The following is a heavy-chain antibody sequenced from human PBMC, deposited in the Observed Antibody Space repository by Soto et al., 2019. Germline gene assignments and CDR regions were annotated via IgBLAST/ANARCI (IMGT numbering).Heavy chain of an antibody. CDR1: GGSFSGSY. V-gene: IGHV4-34*01. J-gene: IGHJ4*02. Sequence: QVQLQQWGAGLLKPSETLSLTCAVSGGSFSGSYWTWVRQAPGKGLEWIGELNHNGHINYNPSLESRVAISMGTSKKHCPLKVTSMTAADTAVYSCARALGGVTYLKLWGQGTLVTVSS. D-gene: IGHD3-10*01. CDR2: LNHNGHI. CDR3: ARALGGVTYLKL.